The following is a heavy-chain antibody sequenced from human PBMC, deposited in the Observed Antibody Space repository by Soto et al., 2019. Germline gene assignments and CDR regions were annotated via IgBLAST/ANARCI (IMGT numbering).Heavy chain of an antibody. J-gene: IGHJ2*01. D-gene: IGHD3-10*01. CDR2: INSSSSYT. V-gene: IGHV3-11*05. CDR3: ARVFDGRGSGARRYFDL. CDR1: GFTFSDYY. Sequence: QVRLVESGGGLVKPGGSLRLSCAASGFTFSDYYMSWIRQAPGKGLEWVSYINSSSSYTNYADSVKGRFTISRDNAKNSLYLQMNSLRAEDTAVYYCARVFDGRGSGARRYFDLWGRGTLVTVSS.